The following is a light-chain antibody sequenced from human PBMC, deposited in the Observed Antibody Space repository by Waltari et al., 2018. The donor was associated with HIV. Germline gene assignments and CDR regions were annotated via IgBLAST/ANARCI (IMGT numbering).Light chain of an antibody. CDR2: EVT. J-gene: IGLJ1*01. CDR1: STDVGTYNL. CDR3: CSYVGTNTF. V-gene: IGLV2-23*02. Sequence: QSALTQPASVSGSPGQSITLSCTGTSTDVGTYNLVSWYQQYPGKAPKLIIYEVTKRPSGVSNRFSGSKACNTASLTISGLQADDEADYYCCSYVGTNTFFGTGTKVTVL.